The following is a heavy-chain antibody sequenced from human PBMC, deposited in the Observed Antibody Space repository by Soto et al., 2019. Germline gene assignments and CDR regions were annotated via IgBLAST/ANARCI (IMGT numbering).Heavy chain of an antibody. CDR3: ARGVKISYGLVY. CDR2: MNPNSGNT. V-gene: IGHV1-8*02. J-gene: IGHJ4*02. Sequence: ASVKVSCKASGYTFTSYGISWVRQAPGQGLEWMGWMNPNSGNTGYAQKFQGRVTMTRNTSISTAYMELSSLRSEDTAVYYCARGVKISYGLVYWGQGTLVTVSS. D-gene: IGHD5-18*01. CDR1: GYTFTSYG.